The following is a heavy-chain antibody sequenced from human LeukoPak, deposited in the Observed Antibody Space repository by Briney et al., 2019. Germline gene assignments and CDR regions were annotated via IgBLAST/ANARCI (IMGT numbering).Heavy chain of an antibody. D-gene: IGHD6-13*01. CDR1: GGSFSGYY. Sequence: SETLSLTCTVSGGSFSGYYWSWLRQPAGKGLEWIGRIFTSGSTHYNPSLRSRVTISLDKSKNQFSLKLSSVTAADTAVYYCARGGGSSWYVDYWGQGTLVTVSS. CDR3: ARGGGSSWYVDY. V-gene: IGHV4-4*07. CDR2: IFTSGST. J-gene: IGHJ4*02.